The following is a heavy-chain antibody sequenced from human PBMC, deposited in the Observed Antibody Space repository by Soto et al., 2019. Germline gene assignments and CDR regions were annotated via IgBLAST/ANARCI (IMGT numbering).Heavy chain of an antibody. CDR1: GFTFSSYS. CDR2: ISSSSSYI. D-gene: IGHD2-15*01. CDR3: ARDLGYCSGGSCYSYYYYYMDV. J-gene: IGHJ6*03. Sequence: PGGSLRLSCAASGFTFSSYSMNWVRQAPGKGLEWVSSISSSSSYIYYADSVKGRFTISRDNAKNSLYLQMNSLRAEDTAVYYCARDLGYCSGGSCYSYYYYYMDVWGKGTTVTVSS. V-gene: IGHV3-21*01.